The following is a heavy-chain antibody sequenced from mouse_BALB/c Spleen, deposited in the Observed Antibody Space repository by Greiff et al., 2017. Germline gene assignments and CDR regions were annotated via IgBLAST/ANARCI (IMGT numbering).Heavy chain of an antibody. V-gene: IGHV3-8*02. CDR2: ISYSGST. J-gene: IGHJ1*01. Sequence: DVKLVESGPSLVKPSQTLSLTCSVTGDSITSGYWNWIRKFPGNKLEYMGYISYSGSTYYNPSLKSRISITRDTSKNQYYLQLNSVTTEDTATYYCARFGVWYWYFDVWGAGTTVTVSS. D-gene: IGHD2-10*02. CDR3: ARFGVWYWYFDV. CDR1: GDSITSGY.